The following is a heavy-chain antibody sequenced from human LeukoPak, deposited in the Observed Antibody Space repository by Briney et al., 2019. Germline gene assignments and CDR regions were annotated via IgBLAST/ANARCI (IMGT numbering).Heavy chain of an antibody. Sequence: GGSLRLSCAASGFTFSSYSMHWVRQAPGKGLVWVSRINSDGSITTYADSVKGRFTISRDNAKNTLYLQMNSLRAEDTALYYCASPQQYGGYVDWGQGTLVTVSS. J-gene: IGHJ4*02. CDR3: ASPQQYGGYVD. D-gene: IGHD5-12*01. CDR1: GFTFSSYS. V-gene: IGHV3-74*01. CDR2: INSDGSIT.